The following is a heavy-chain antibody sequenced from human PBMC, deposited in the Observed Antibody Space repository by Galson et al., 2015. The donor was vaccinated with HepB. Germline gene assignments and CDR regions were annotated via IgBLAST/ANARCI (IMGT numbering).Heavy chain of an antibody. Sequence: SLRLSCAASGFTFSSYAMSWVRQAPGKGLEWVSAVSFVSRSTDYADSVKGRFTISRDNSKNTLYLQMNSLRAEDTAIYYCTKMGYSNFENNYFDPWGQGTPVTVSS. CDR1: GFTFSSYA. CDR2: VSFVSRST. J-gene: IGHJ5*02. V-gene: IGHV3-23*01. D-gene: IGHD4-11*01. CDR3: TKMGYSNFENNYFDP.